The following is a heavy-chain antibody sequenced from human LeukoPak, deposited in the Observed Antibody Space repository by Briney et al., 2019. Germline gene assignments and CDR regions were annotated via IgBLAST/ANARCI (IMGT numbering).Heavy chain of an antibody. J-gene: IGHJ4*02. V-gene: IGHV3-49*04. CDR1: GFTFGDYV. CDR2: IRSKAYGGTT. D-gene: IGHD3-3*01. Sequence: GGSLRLSCTASGFTFGDYVMSWVRQAPGKGLEWVGFIRSKAYGGTTEYAASVKGRFAISRDDSKSIAYLQMNSLKTEDTAVYYCTRGKYYDFWSGYYPDYWGQGTLVTVSS. CDR3: TRGKYYDFWSGYYPDY.